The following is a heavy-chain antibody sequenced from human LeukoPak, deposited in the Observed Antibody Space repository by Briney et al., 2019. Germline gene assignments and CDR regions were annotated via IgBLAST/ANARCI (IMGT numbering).Heavy chain of an antibody. CDR3: ARGDGNAWYGAAFDI. J-gene: IGHJ3*02. V-gene: IGHV4-39*07. CDR2: IYYSGST. Sequence: SETLSLTCTVSGGSISSSSYYWGWIRQPPGKGLEWIGSIYYSGSTYYNPSLKSRVTISVDTSKNQFSLKLSSVTAADTAVYYCARGDGNAWYGAAFDIWGQGTMVSVSS. D-gene: IGHD3-10*01. CDR1: GGSISSSSYY.